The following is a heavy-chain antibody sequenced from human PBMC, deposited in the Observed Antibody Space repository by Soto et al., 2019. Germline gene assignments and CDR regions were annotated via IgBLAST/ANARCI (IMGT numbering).Heavy chain of an antibody. CDR1: GYTFTSYG. CDR3: AGGGNYDILTGYYRGNWFDP. J-gene: IGHJ5*02. CDR2: ISAYNGNT. D-gene: IGHD3-9*01. Sequence: ASVKVSCKASGYTFTSYGISWVRQAPGQGLEWMGWISAYNGNTNYAQKLQGRVTMTTDTSTSTAYMELRSLRSDDTAVYYCAGGGNYDILTGYYRGNWFDPWGQGTLVTVSS. V-gene: IGHV1-18*01.